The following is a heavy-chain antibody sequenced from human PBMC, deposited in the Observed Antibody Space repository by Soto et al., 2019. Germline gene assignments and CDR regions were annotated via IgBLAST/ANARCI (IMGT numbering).Heavy chain of an antibody. J-gene: IGHJ3*02. CDR1: GGSISSXGXX. CDR2: IYHSGST. V-gene: IGHV4-30-2*01. CDR3: XSYGGYYKXAFDI. D-gene: IGHD3-22*01. Sequence: QLQLQESGSGLVKPSQTLSLTCAVSGGSISSXGXXWSWIRQPPGKGLEWIGYIYHSGSTYYNPSLKSRVXXXVDXXXXXFXXXXXXXXXXXXXXYYXXSYGGYYKXAFDIWGQGTMVTVSS.